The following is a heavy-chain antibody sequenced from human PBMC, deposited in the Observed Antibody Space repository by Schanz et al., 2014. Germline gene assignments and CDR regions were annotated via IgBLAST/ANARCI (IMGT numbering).Heavy chain of an antibody. D-gene: IGHD1-26*01. V-gene: IGHV4-4*02. CDR2: IIHDGRT. CDR3: TRDGYSRNFPDY. J-gene: IGHJ4*02. CDR1: GVAITSTNW. Sequence: QVQLQESGPGLVKPSGTLSLTCAVSGVAITSTNWWHWVRQSPGKGLEWIGEIIHDGRTNYNPSLGSRVTISLDRSENQFSLELRSVAAADTAVYYCTRDGYSRNFPDYWGQGTLVTVSS.